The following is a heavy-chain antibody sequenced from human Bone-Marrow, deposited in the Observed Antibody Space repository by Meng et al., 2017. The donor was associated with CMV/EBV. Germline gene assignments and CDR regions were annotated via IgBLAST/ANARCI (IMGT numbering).Heavy chain of an antibody. J-gene: IGHJ4*02. CDR2: IKSEVDGGTT. Sequence: GESLKISCAASGVIFPNLWMTWVRQAPGQGLEWVGRIKSEVDGGTTDYAASVKDRFTISRDDSKNMNYHQMNSLKTEGTAVYYCTTDVPFTVGGAIEFWGRGALVTVSS. D-gene: IGHD3-16*01. CDR1: GVIFPNLW. CDR3: TTDVPFTVGGAIEF. V-gene: IGHV3-15*01.